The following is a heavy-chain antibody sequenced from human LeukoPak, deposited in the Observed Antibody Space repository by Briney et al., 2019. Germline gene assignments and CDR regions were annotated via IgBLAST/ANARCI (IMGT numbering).Heavy chain of an antibody. CDR2: ISAYNGNT. Sequence: AASVKVSCKASGYTFTSYGISWVRQAPGQGLEWMGWISAYNGNTNYAQKLQGRVTMTTDTSTSTAYMELRSLRSDDTAVYYCARDARYCSSTSCYADYWGQGTLVTVSS. D-gene: IGHD2-2*01. V-gene: IGHV1-18*01. CDR3: ARDARYCSSTSCYADY. CDR1: GYTFTSYG. J-gene: IGHJ4*02.